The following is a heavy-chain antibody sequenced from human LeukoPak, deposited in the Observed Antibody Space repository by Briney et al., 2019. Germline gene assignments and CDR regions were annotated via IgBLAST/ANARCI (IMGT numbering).Heavy chain of an antibody. CDR1: GGSINSGDNY. J-gene: IGHJ4*02. V-gene: IGHV4-30-4*01. D-gene: IGHD3-10*01. CDR3: ARIEGNSGYGWSHFDY. CDR2: IYYRVTT. Sequence: SETLSLTCTVSGGSINSGDNYWSWIRQPPGKGLEWIGCIYYRVTTYYNPSLKSRVSISIDTSRNQFSLKLNSVTAADTAVYYCARIEGNSGYGWSHFDYWGQGRLVTVSA.